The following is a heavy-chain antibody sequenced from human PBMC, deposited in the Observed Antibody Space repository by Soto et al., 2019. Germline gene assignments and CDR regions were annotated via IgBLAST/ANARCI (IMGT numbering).Heavy chain of an antibody. V-gene: IGHV4-59*01. CDR2: IYYSGST. J-gene: IGHJ5*02. D-gene: IGHD6-19*01. CDR3: ARDHQYSSGWVYNWFDP. Sequence: SETLSLTCTVSGGSISSYYWSWIRQPPGKGLEWIGYIYYSGSTNYNPSLKSRVTISVDTSKNQFSLKLSSVTAADTAVYYCARDHQYSSGWVYNWFDPWGQGTLVTVSS. CDR1: GGSISSYY.